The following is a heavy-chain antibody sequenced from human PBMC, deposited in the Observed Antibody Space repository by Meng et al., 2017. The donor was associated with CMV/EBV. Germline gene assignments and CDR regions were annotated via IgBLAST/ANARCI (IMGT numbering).Heavy chain of an antibody. D-gene: IGHD2-2*01. CDR3: ARESLDCSSTAPPCVDYYGMDV. J-gene: IGHJ6*02. V-gene: IGHV3-7*01. CDR1: GFTFSSYW. CDR2: IKQDGSEK. Sequence: GESLKISCAASGFTFSSYWMSWVRQAPGKGLEWVANIKQDGSEKYYVDSVKGRFTIPRDNAKNSLYLQMNSLRAEDTAVYYCARESLDCSSTAPPCVDYYGMDVWGQGTTVTVSS.